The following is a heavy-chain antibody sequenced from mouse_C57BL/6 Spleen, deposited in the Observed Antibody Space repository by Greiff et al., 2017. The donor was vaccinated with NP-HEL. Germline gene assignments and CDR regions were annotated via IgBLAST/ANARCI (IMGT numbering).Heavy chain of an antibody. Sequence: QVQLQQSGAELARPGASVKLSCKASGYTFTSYGISWVKQRTGQGLEWIGEIYPRSGNTYYNEKFKGKATLTADKSSSTAYMELRSLTSEDSAVYFCARSDYDYDGDYFDYWGQGTTLTVSS. J-gene: IGHJ2*01. CDR2: IYPRSGNT. V-gene: IGHV1-81*01. CDR3: ARSDYDYDGDYFDY. CDR1: GYTFTSYG. D-gene: IGHD2-4*01.